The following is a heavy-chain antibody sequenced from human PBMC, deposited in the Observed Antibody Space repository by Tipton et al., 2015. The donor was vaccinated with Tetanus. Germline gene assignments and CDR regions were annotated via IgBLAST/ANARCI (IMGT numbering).Heavy chain of an antibody. J-gene: IGHJ2*01. CDR2: ISSSSSYI. V-gene: IGHV3-21*04. CDR3: ARAMTKQPQPYWYFDL. CDR1: GFTFSSYS. D-gene: IGHD1-14*01. Sequence: SLRLSCAASGFTFSSYSMNWVRQAPGKGLEWVSSISSSSSYIYYADSVKGRFTISRDNAKNSLYLQMNSLRAEDTAVYYCARAMTKQPQPYWYFDLWGRGTLVTVSS.